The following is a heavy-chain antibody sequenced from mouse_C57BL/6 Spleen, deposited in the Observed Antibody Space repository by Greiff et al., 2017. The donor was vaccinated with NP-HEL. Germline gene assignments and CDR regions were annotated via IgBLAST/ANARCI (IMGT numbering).Heavy chain of an antibody. CDR2: IYPGSGST. D-gene: IGHD2-2*01. CDR1: GYTFTSYW. J-gene: IGHJ1*03. Sequence: QVQLQQPGAELVKPGASVKMSCKASGYTFTSYWITWVKQRPGQGLEWIGDIYPGSGSTNYNEKFKSKATLTVDTSSSTAYMQLSSLTSEDSAVYYCARSEVWLRYFDVWGTGTTVTVSS. CDR3: ARSEVWLRYFDV. V-gene: IGHV1-55*01.